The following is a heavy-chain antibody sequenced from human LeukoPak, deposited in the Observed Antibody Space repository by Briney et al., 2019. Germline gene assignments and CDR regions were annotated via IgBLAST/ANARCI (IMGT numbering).Heavy chain of an antibody. CDR2: INAGNDNT. D-gene: IGHD3-10*01. V-gene: IGHV1-3*01. CDR3: AKGYNYGSWRVDY. Sequence: ASVKVSCKASGYTFTTSTMHWVRQVPGQRLEWMGCINAGNDNTEFSERFQGRVTITRDTSASTVYMELSSLSSGDTAVYYCAKGYNYGSWRVDYWGQGTLVTVSS. J-gene: IGHJ4*02. CDR1: GYTFTTST.